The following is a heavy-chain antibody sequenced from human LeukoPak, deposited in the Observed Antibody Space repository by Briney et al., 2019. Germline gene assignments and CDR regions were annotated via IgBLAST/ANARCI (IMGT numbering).Heavy chain of an antibody. CDR2: INPSGGGT. CDR1: GYTFTGHY. J-gene: IGHJ4*02. CDR3: AREAAAGTTSFDY. D-gene: IGHD6-13*01. Sequence: ASVKVSCKASGYTFTGHYMHWVRLAPGQGLEWMGIINPSGGGTSYAQKFQGRVTMTRDTSTSTVYMELSSLRSEDTAVYYCAREAAAGTTSFDYWGQGTLVTVSS. V-gene: IGHV1-46*01.